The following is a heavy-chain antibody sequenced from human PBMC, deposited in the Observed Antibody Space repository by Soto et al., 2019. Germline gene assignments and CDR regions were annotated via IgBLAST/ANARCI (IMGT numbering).Heavy chain of an antibody. CDR3: ARSRGYSYGPDFDY. CDR2: IIPILGIA. D-gene: IGHD5-18*01. V-gene: IGHV1-69*02. J-gene: IGHJ4*02. CDR1: GGTFSSYT. Sequence: KVSCKASGGTFSSYTISWVRQAPGQGLEWMGRIIPILGIANYAQKFQGRVTITADKSTSTAYMELSSLRSEDTAVYYCARSRGYSYGPDFDYWGQGTLVTSPQ.